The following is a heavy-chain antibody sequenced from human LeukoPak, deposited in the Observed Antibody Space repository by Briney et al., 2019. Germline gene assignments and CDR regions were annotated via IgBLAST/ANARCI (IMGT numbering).Heavy chain of an antibody. Sequence: ASVKVSCKASGYTFTDYDMHWVRQAPGQRLEWMGWINPNSDTNYAQKFQGRVTMTRDTSTSTGYMELTRLTSDDTAVYFCASTPQVGAGWGQGTLVTVSS. CDR3: ASTPQVGAG. J-gene: IGHJ4*02. CDR2: INPNSDT. D-gene: IGHD1-26*01. V-gene: IGHV1-2*02. CDR1: GYTFTDYD.